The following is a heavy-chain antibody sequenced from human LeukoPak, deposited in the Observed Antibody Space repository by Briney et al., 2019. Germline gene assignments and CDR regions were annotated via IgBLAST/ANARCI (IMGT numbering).Heavy chain of an antibody. Sequence: GGSLRLSCAASGFTFNSYSMNWVRQTPGKGLEWVSSISSISGYINYADSVKGRFTVSRDNAKNSLYLQMNSLRAEDTAVYYCARDSGYCSSTGCYVHYFDYWGQGTLVTVSS. V-gene: IGHV3-21*01. CDR3: ARDSGYCSSTGCYVHYFDY. J-gene: IGHJ4*02. CDR1: GFTFNSYS. CDR2: ISSISGYI. D-gene: IGHD2-2*01.